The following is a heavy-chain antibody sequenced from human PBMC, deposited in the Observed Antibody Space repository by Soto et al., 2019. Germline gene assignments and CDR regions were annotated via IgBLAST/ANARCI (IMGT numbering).Heavy chain of an antibody. CDR1: GYSFTSYW. CDR3: ARHLEAYCGGDCYGWFDP. J-gene: IGHJ5*02. D-gene: IGHD2-21*02. Sequence: PGESLKISCRGSGYSFTSYWIGWVRQMPGKGLGWMGIIYPGDSDTRYSPSFQGQVTISADKSISTAYLQWSSLKASDTAMYYCARHLEAYCGGDCYGWFDPWGQGTLVTVSS. V-gene: IGHV5-51*01. CDR2: IYPGDSDT.